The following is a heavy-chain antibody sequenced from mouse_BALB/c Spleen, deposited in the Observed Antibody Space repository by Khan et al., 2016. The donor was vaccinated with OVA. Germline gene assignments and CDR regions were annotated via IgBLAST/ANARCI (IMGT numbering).Heavy chain of an antibody. J-gene: IGHJ3*01. Sequence: VQLQESGPGLVAPSQSLSITCTVSVLSLSNYGVSWVRQPPGKGLEWLGVIWGDGNTNYHSVLKTRLSISKDNSKGQVFLKLNSLQTDDTATYYCAIIYYGYDWFTYWGQGTLVTVSA. V-gene: IGHV2-3*01. CDR1: VLSLSNYG. CDR3: AIIYYGYDWFTY. CDR2: IWGDGNT. D-gene: IGHD2-2*01.